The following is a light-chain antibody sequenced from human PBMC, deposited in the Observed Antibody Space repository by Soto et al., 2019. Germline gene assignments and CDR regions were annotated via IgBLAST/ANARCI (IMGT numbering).Light chain of an antibody. CDR1: QSLLHSNGYNY. V-gene: IGKV2-28*01. J-gene: IGKJ1*01. CDR2: LGS. Sequence: DIVMTQSPLSLPVTPGEPASISCRSSQSLLHSNGYNYLDWYLQKPGQSPQLLIYLGSNRASGVADSFSGSGSGRDFTMKISRVEAEDVGVYYFMQARQPPWTFGQGTKVEIK. CDR3: MQARQPPWT.